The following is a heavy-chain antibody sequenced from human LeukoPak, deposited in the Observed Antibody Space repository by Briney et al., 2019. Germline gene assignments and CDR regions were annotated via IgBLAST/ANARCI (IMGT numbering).Heavy chain of an antibody. CDR1: GFTFSSYA. Sequence: GGSLRLSCAASGFTFSSYAMSWVRQAPGKGLEWVSAISGSGGSTYYADSVKGRFTISRDNSKNTLYLQMNSLRAEDTAVYYCAKRGREVRYFDWLLSGIDYWGQGTLVTVSS. CDR2: ISGSGGST. D-gene: IGHD3-9*01. V-gene: IGHV3-23*01. J-gene: IGHJ4*02. CDR3: AKRGREVRYFDWLLSGIDY.